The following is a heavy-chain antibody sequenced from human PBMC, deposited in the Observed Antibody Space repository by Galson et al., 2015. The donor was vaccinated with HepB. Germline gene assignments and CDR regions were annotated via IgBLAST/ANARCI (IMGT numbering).Heavy chain of an antibody. D-gene: IGHD2-8*01. CDR3: AKDLPNGWAFDY. CDR2: ISSTGTYT. CDR1: GFTFSDYY. V-gene: IGHV3-11*06. J-gene: IGHJ4*02. Sequence: SLRLSCAASGFTFSDYYMSWIRQAPGKGLEWLSYISSTGTYTNYADSVKGRFTISRDNAKNSLYLQMNNLRAEDTAVYYCAKDLPNGWAFDYWGQGTLVTVSS.